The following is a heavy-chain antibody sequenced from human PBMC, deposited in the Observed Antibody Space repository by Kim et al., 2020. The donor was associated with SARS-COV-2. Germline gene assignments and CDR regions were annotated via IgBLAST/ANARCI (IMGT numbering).Heavy chain of an antibody. CDR2: IIPMLGTS. V-gene: IGHV1-69*13. CDR1: GDSLRSFA. J-gene: IGHJ6*02. Sequence: SVKVSCKASGDSLRSFAVGWVRQAPGQGLEWMGGIIPMLGTSTYAQKFQGRVTITADESTNTAYMEMSSLTYDDTAIYYCARGRPATYTFRRGVDVWGQGTTVTVSS. CDR3: ARGRPATYTFRRGVDV. D-gene: IGHD1-1*01.